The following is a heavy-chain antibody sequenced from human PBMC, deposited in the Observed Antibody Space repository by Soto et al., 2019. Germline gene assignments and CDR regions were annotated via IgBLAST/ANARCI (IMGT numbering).Heavy chain of an antibody. J-gene: IGHJ4*02. V-gene: IGHV3-48*01. CDR2: INSGSTSV. D-gene: IGHD1-26*01. CDR1: GFIFNSYS. Sequence: EVQLVESGGGLVQTGGSLRLSCVASGFIFNSYSMNWVRQAPGKGLEWISYINSGSTSVFYADSVKGRFTISRDNAKNSLYLQMNSLRAEDTAVYYCASSASPDAYWGQGTLVTVSS. CDR3: ASSASPDAY.